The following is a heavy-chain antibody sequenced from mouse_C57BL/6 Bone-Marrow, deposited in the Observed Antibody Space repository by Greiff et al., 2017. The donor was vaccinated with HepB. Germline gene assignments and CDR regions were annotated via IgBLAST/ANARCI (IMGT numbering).Heavy chain of an antibody. V-gene: IGHV3-8*01. Sequence: EVKLMESGPGLAKPSQTLSLTCSVTGYSITSDYWNWIRHFPGNKLEYMGYISYSGSTYYNPSLKSRSSITRDTSKNQYYLQLNAVTTEDTATYYCARGTTVVAPYAMDYWGQGTSVTVSS. CDR2: ISYSGST. CDR1: GYSITSDY. D-gene: IGHD1-1*01. CDR3: ARGTTVVAPYAMDY. J-gene: IGHJ4*01.